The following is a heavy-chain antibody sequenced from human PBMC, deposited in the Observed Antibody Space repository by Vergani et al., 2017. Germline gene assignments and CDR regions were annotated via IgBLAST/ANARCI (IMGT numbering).Heavy chain of an antibody. CDR1: GFTFSSYA. Sequence: EVQLLESGGGLVQPGGSLRLSCAASGFTFSSYAMSWVRQAPGKGLEWVSAISGSGGSTYYADSVKGRFTISRDNSKNTLYLQMNSLRAEDTAVYYCAGIAVAGISYYYYYYMDVWGKGTTVTVSS. J-gene: IGHJ6*03. V-gene: IGHV3-23*01. CDR2: ISGSGGST. D-gene: IGHD6-19*01. CDR3: AGIAVAGISYYYYYYMDV.